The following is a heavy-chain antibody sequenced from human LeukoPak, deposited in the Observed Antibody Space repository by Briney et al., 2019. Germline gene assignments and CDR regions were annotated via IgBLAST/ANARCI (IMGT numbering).Heavy chain of an antibody. CDR2: ISYSRST. V-gene: IGHV4-39*01. J-gene: IGHJ5*02. Sequence: PSETLSLTCTVCRGSISVSGYYWGWIRQPQGKGLEWIGSISYSRSTYYNPSLKSRVTISVDTSKTQFSLKLTSVASADTAVYYCGSQYSYDTSGFDGCNWYDPWGQGALVTVSS. D-gene: IGHD3-22*01. CDR3: GSQYSYDTSGFDGCNWYDP. CDR1: RGSISVSGYY.